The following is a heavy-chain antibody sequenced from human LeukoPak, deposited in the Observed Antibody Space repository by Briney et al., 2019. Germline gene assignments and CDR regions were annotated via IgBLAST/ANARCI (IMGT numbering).Heavy chain of an antibody. Sequence: PSETLSLTCTVSGGSISSSSYYWGWIRQPPGKGLEWIGSIYYSGSTYYNPSLKSRVTISVDTSKNQFSLKLSSVTAADTAVYYCARHPLDLEYSSSSSYFDYWGQGTLVTVSS. CDR3: ARHPLDLEYSSSSSYFDY. D-gene: IGHD6-6*01. CDR1: GGSISSSSYY. CDR2: IYYSGST. V-gene: IGHV4-39*01. J-gene: IGHJ4*02.